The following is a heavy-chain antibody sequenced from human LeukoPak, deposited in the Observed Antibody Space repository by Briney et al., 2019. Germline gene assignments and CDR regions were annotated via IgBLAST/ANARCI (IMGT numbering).Heavy chain of an antibody. Sequence: SVKVSCKASGGTFSSYAISWVRQAPGQGLEWMGRIIPIFGTANYAQKFQGRVTITTDESTSTAYMELSSLRSEDTAVYYCARGDGRKMHAFDIWGQGTMVTVSS. V-gene: IGHV1-69*05. CDR1: GGTFSSYA. CDR3: ARGDGRKMHAFDI. J-gene: IGHJ3*02. D-gene: IGHD3-16*01. CDR2: IIPIFGTA.